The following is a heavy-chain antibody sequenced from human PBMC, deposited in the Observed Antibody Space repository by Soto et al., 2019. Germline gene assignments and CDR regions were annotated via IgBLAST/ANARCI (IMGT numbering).Heavy chain of an antibody. CDR1: GFTFSSYA. D-gene: IGHD6-6*01. V-gene: IGHV3-23*01. J-gene: IGHJ4*02. CDR2: ISGSGRST. Sequence: GGSLRLSWAASGFTFSSYAMSWVRQAPGQGLEWVSAISGSGRSTYNAASVKGRLTISRDNSKNTVYVQMNSLRAEDTAVYYCAKNFEYSSSPPDYWGQGTLVTVSS. CDR3: AKNFEYSSSPPDY.